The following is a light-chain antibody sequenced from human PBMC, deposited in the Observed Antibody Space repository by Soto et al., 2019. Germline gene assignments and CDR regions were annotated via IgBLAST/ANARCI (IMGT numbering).Light chain of an antibody. V-gene: IGKV1-39*01. Sequence: DSKMTQFPASLSASVVYIVSITSWPSQTIRSHLNWYQQKPGEAPKIVIYATSTLQSGVPSRFNGSVSGTDFTLSISSLQPEDFATYYCQQPYRTPLTFGGGTKV. CDR3: QQPYRTPLT. J-gene: IGKJ4*01. CDR2: ATS. CDR1: QTIRSH.